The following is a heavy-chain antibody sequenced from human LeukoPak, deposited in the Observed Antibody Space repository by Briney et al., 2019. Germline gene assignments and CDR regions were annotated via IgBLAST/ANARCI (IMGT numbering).Heavy chain of an antibody. CDR1: GFTFRSHA. J-gene: IGHJ4*02. D-gene: IGHD2-15*01. Sequence: PGTSLRLSCATSGFTFRSHAMHWVRQSPGKGLEWVAQIWYDGSNKYYADSVQGRFTISRDNSKSTLCLQMNSLRAEDTAVYYCAKQLGYCSDGSCYFPYWGQGTLVTVSS. CDR3: AKQLGYCSDGSCYFPY. CDR2: IWYDGSNK. V-gene: IGHV3-33*06.